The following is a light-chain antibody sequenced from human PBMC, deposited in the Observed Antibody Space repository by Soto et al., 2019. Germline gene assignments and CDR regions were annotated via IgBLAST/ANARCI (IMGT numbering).Light chain of an antibody. CDR3: QQYGSSSWT. CDR1: QSVSSSY. CDR2: GTS. Sequence: EIVLTQSPGTLSLSPGERATLSCRASQSVSSSYLAWYQQKPGQAPRLLIYGTSSRATAIPDRFSGSGSGTDFTLTIRRLEPEDFAVYYCQQYGSSSWTFGQGTKVESK. J-gene: IGKJ1*01. V-gene: IGKV3-20*01.